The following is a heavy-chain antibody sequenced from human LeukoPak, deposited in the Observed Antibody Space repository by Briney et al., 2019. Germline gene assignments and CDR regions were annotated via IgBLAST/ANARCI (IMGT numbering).Heavy chain of an antibody. CDR1: GGSISSSNW. Sequence: PSGTLSLTCAVSGGSISSSNWWSWVRQPPGKGLEWIGSIYYSGSTYYNPSLKSRVTISVDTSKNQFSLKLSSVTAADTAVYYCARPYYDFWSGYYGTPSWFDPWGQGTLVTVSS. J-gene: IGHJ5*02. D-gene: IGHD3-3*01. CDR2: IYYSGST. V-gene: IGHV4-4*02. CDR3: ARPYYDFWSGYYGTPSWFDP.